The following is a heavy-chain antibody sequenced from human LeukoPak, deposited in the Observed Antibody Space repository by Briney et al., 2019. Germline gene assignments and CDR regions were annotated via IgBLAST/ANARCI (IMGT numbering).Heavy chain of an antibody. V-gene: IGHV4-61*02. D-gene: IGHD3-22*01. Sequence: SSQTLSLTRTVSGGSISSGSYYWSWIRQPAGKGLEWIGRIYTSGSTNYNPSLKSRVTISVDTSKNQFSLKLSSVTAADTAVYYCARSGRPIYYYDSSGYSRFDYWGQGTLVTVCS. CDR1: GGSISSGSYY. CDR2: IYTSGST. CDR3: ARSGRPIYYYDSSGYSRFDY. J-gene: IGHJ4*02.